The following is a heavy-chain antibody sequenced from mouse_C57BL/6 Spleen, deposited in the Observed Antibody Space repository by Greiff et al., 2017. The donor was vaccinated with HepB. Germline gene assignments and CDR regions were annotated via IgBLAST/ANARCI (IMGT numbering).Heavy chain of an antibody. Sequence: EVQRVESGAELVKPGASVKLSCTASGFNIKDYYMHWVKQRTEQGLEWIGRIDPEDGETKYAPKFQGKATITADTSSNTAYLQLSSLTSEDTAVYYCAHGVTTSGDFDYWGQGTTLTVSS. V-gene: IGHV14-2*01. CDR1: GFNIKDYY. D-gene: IGHD2-2*01. CDR2: IDPEDGET. J-gene: IGHJ2*01. CDR3: AHGVTTSGDFDY.